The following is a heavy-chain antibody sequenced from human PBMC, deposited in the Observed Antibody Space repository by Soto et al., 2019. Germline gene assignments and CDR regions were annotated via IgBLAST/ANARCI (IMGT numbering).Heavy chain of an antibody. V-gene: IGHV4-34*01. CDR2: INHAGST. CDR3: ARLLRRIDY. J-gene: IGHJ4*02. CDR1: GGSFSGYY. D-gene: IGHD3-16*01. Sequence: SETLSLTCAVYGGSFSGYYWGWIRQPPGKGLEWIGEINHAGSTNYNPSLKSRVTLSVDTSKNQFSLKLNSVTAADTAVYYCARLLRRIDYWVQGTLVTVSS.